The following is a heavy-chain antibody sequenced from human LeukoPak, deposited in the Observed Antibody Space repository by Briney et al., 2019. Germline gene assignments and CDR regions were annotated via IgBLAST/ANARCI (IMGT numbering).Heavy chain of an antibody. CDR3: AKRVGDY. Sequence: PGGSLTLSCAASGFTFSSCAMSWVRQAPGKGLEWVSGISAGGGHTFYADSVKGRFSISRDNSKNTLYLQMNSLRAEDTAVYYCAKRVGDYWGQGTLVTVSS. J-gene: IGHJ4*02. V-gene: IGHV3-23*01. CDR1: GFTFSSCA. CDR2: ISAGGGHT.